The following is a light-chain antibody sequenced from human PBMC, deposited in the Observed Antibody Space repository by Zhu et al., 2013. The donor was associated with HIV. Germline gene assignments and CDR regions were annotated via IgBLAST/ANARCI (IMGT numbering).Light chain of an antibody. J-gene: IGKJ4*01. CDR2: LGS. CDR1: QSLLHSNGHNF. V-gene: IGKV2-28*01. CDR3: MQALQTPRT. Sequence: DIVMTQSPLSLSVTPGEAASISCRSSQSLLHSNGHNFLDWYVQKPGQSPQLLIYLGSNQASGVPDRFSGSGSGTDFTLKISRVEAEDVGVYYCMQALQTPRTFGGGTKVEI.